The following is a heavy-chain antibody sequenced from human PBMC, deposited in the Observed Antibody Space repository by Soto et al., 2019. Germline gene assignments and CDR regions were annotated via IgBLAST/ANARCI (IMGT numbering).Heavy chain of an antibody. J-gene: IGHJ6*02. CDR2: INQGESEK. CDR1: GFTFSSSW. V-gene: IGHV3-7*04. CDR3: ARGHYGMDV. Sequence: EMRLVGSGGGLVQPGGALRLSCEGSGFTFSSSWMSWVRQTPGKGLEWVANINQGESEKNYVDSVKGRFTVSRDNAKSSVYLQMSSLRVEDKAVYYCARGHYGMDVWGQGTTVIVSS.